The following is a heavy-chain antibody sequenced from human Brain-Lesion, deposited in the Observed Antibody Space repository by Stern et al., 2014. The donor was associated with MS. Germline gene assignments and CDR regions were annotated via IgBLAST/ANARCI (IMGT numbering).Heavy chain of an antibody. CDR2: IYYSGTT. D-gene: IGHD5-12*01. CDR3: ARHDGWLPHY. J-gene: IGHJ4*02. V-gene: IGHV4-39*01. CDR1: GGSISRSTYY. Sequence: QVQLQESGPGLVKPSETLSLTCSVSGGSISRSTYYWGWIRQPPGKGLEWIGSIYYSGTTYYNPSPKSRVTIDTSTTQFSLGLTSVTAADTAVYYCARHDGWLPHYWSQGTLVTVSS.